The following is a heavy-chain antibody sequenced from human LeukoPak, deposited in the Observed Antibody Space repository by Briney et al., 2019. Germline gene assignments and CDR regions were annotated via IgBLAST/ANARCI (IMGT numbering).Heavy chain of an antibody. CDR1: GFTFSSYG. J-gene: IGHJ6*03. CDR2: IRYDGSNK. Sequence: PGGSLRLSCAASGFTFSSYGMHWVRQAPGKGLEWVAFIRYDGSNKYYADSVRGRFTISRDISKNTLYLQMNSLRAEDTAVYYCAKDLGSSSFLSYMDVWGKGTTVTVSS. CDR3: AKDLGSSSFLSYMDV. D-gene: IGHD6-6*01. V-gene: IGHV3-30*02.